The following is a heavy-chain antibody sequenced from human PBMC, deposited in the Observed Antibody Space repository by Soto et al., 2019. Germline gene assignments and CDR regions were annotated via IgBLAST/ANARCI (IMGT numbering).Heavy chain of an antibody. Sequence: GGSLRLSCAASGFTFSDYGMSWVRQAPGKGLEWVSAISGSGSTFYADSVKGRFTISRDNSKNTLYLQMNSLRAEDTAVYYCAKDYLRWAQSWGGMDVWGQGTTVTVS. D-gene: IGHD7-27*01. CDR2: ISGSGST. CDR3: AKDYLRWAQSWGGMDV. J-gene: IGHJ6*02. V-gene: IGHV3-23*01. CDR1: GFTFSDYG.